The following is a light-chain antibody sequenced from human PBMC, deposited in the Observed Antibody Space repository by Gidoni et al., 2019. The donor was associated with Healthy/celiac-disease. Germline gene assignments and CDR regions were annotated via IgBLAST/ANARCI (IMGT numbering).Light chain of an antibody. CDR3: QQYNSYSGT. CDR2: KAS. Sequence: DIQMTQSPSTLSASVGDRVTITCRASQSISSCLAWYQQKPGKAPKLLIYKASSLESGVPARFSGSGSWTEFTLTSSSLQPDDFATYYCQQYNSYSGTFGQGTKVEIK. J-gene: IGKJ1*01. V-gene: IGKV1-5*03. CDR1: QSISSC.